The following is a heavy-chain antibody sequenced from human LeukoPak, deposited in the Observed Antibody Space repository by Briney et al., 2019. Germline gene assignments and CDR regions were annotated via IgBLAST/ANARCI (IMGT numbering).Heavy chain of an antibody. CDR2: ICGSGGTT. Sequence: GGSLRLSCATSGFTFSTCAMSWVRQAPGKGLEWVSTICGSGGTTFYADSVKGRFTISKDNSKNTLYLQMNSLRAEDTAVYYWAKGVRECSSASCFRAADYWGQGTLATVSS. D-gene: IGHD2-2*01. V-gene: IGHV3-23*01. J-gene: IGHJ4*02. CDR3: AKGVRECSSASCFRAADY. CDR1: GFTFSTCA.